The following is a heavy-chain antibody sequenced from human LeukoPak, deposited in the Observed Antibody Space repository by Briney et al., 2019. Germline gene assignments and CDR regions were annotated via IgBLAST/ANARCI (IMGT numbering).Heavy chain of an antibody. CDR1: GGSFSSGGYY. V-gene: IGHV4-31*03. CDR3: ARGTYCSGGSCYDL. CDR2: IYYSGST. Sequence: SETLSLTCTVSGGSFSSGGYYWGWLRQHPGMDLEWIGYIYYSGSTHYNPSLKSRVTISVDTSKNQFSLKLSSVTAADTAVYYCARGTYCSGGSCYDLWGQGTLVTVSS. J-gene: IGHJ4*02. D-gene: IGHD2-15*01.